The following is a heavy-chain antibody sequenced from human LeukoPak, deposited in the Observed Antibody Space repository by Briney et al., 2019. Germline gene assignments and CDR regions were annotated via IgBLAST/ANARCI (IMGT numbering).Heavy chain of an antibody. V-gene: IGHV1-2*02. J-gene: IGHJ3*01. Sequence: ASVKVSCKASGYTFTGYYMHWVRQAPGQGLEWMGWINPNSGGTNYAQKFQGRVTMTRDTSISTAYMELSRLRSDDTAVYYCARAFTLAPRGGNSPSHWGQGTIVTVSS. CDR2: INPNSGGT. D-gene: IGHD4-23*01. CDR3: ARAFTLAPRGGNSPSH. CDR1: GYTFTGYY.